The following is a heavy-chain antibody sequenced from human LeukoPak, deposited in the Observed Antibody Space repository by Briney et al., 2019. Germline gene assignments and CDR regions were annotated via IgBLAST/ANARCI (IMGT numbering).Heavy chain of an antibody. CDR2: INPNSGGT. CDR1: GYTFTVYY. V-gene: IGHV1-2*02. J-gene: IGHJ4*02. CDR3: ARDARSTVKFDY. D-gene: IGHD4-17*01. Sequence: ASVKVSCTASGYTFTVYYMHWVRQAPGQGLEWMGWINPNSGGTNYSQKFQGRVTMTRDTSISTAYMELSRLRSDDTAVYYCARDARSTVKFDYWGQGTLVTVSS.